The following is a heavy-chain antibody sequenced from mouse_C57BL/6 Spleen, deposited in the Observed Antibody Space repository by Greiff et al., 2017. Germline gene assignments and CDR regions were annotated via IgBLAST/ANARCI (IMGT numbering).Heavy chain of an antibody. Sequence: EVNVLESGGGLVKPGGSLKLSCAASGYTFSSYAMSWVRQTPEKRLEWVATISDGGSYTNYPDNKKGRITITRDNAKNNLYLERIQLKSEDTAMCYCARDRGYYGSTDWDFDVWGTGTTVTVSS. J-gene: IGHJ1*03. V-gene: IGHV5-4*01. CDR2: ISDGGSYT. CDR3: ARDRGYYGSTDWDFDV. D-gene: IGHD1-1*01. CDR1: GYTFSSYA.